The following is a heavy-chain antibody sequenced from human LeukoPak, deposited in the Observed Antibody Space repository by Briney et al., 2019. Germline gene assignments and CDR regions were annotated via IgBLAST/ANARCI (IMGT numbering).Heavy chain of an antibody. CDR1: GGSISSYY. D-gene: IGHD3-9*01. J-gene: IGHJ3*02. CDR3: ARDGGKGYYDILTGLDAFDI. CDR2: IYTSGST. Sequence: PSETLSLTCTVSGGSISSYYWSWIRQPAGKGLEWIGRIYTSGSTNYNPSLKSRVTMSVDTSKNQFSLKLSSVTAADTAVYYCARDGGKGYYDILTGLDAFDIWGQGTMVTVSS. V-gene: IGHV4-4*07.